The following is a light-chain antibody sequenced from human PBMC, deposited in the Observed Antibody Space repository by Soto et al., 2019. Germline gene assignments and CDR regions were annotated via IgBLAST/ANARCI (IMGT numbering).Light chain of an antibody. CDR1: QSIRSY. Sequence: EPVMTQSPATLSVSPGETATLSCRASQSIRSYLAWYQQKPGQAPRLLIYDASNRATGIPARFSGSGSGTDFTLTISSLEPEDFAVYYCQQRSNWPPLMYTFGQGTKVDIK. CDR2: DAS. J-gene: IGKJ2*01. CDR3: QQRSNWPPLMYT. V-gene: IGKV3-11*01.